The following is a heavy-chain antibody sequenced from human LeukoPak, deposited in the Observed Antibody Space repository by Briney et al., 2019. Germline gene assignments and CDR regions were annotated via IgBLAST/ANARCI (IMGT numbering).Heavy chain of an antibody. Sequence: SETLSLTCAVYGGSFSGYYWSWIRQPPGKGLEWIGEINHSGSTNYNPSLKSRVTISVDTSKNQFSLKLSSVTAADTAVCYCARGLYCSGGSCYFGYWGQGTLVTVSS. CDR3: ARGLYCSGGSCYFGY. CDR2: INHSGST. D-gene: IGHD2-15*01. CDR1: GGSFSGYY. J-gene: IGHJ4*02. V-gene: IGHV4-34*01.